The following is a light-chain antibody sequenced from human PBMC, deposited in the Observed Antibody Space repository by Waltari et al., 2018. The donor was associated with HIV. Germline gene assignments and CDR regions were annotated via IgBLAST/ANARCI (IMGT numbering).Light chain of an antibody. CDR2: KAS. J-gene: IGKJ1*01. CDR3: QQYKNYPRT. Sequence: DIQMTQSPSTLSVFVRDRVNITCRASQSISSWLAWYQQKPGKAPKLLIYKASSLESGVPPRFSGSGSGTEFTLSISSLQRDDFATYYCQQYKNYPRTFGQGTKVEIK. CDR1: QSISSW. V-gene: IGKV1-5*03.